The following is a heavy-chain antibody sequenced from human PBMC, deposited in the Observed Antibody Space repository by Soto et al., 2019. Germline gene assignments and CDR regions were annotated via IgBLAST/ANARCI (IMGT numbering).Heavy chain of an antibody. D-gene: IGHD6-6*01. V-gene: IGHV1-69*02. CDR1: GDTFSSYT. CDR3: AFGYSSSSALGGIDV. CDR2: IIPILGIA. Sequence: ASVKVSCKASGDTFSSYTISWVRQAPGQGLEWMGRIIPILGIANYAQKFQGRVTITADKSTSTAYMELSSLRTEDTAVYYCAFGYSSSSALGGIDVWGQGTTVTVSS. J-gene: IGHJ6*02.